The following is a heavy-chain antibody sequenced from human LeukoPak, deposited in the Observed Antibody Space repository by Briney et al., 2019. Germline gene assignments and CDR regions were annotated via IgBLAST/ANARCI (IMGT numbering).Heavy chain of an antibody. V-gene: IGHV3-30-3*01. CDR1: GFTFSSYA. Sequence: GRSLRLSCAASGFTFSSYAMHWVRQAPGKGLEWVALISNDETNKYYADSVKGRFTISRDNSKNTLYLQMNSLRAEDTAVYYCAREGAYDFWSGYYTNWFDPWGQGTLVTVSS. CDR2: ISNDETNK. J-gene: IGHJ5*02. CDR3: AREGAYDFWSGYYTNWFDP. D-gene: IGHD3-3*01.